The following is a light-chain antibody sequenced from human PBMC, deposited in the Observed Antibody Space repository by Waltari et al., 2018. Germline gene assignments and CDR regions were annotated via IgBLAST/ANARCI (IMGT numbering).Light chain of an antibody. CDR3: CSYAGNYVWV. Sequence: QSALTQPAAVSGSPGQSVTISCTGASSDIGRYDIVSWYQQHPGNAPKLVISDVSKRPSGRSDGFSGSKSGDTASLTISGLQFEDEADYYCCSYAGNYVWVFGGGTRLTVL. CDR1: SSDIGRYDI. J-gene: IGLJ3*02. V-gene: IGLV2-23*02. CDR2: DVS.